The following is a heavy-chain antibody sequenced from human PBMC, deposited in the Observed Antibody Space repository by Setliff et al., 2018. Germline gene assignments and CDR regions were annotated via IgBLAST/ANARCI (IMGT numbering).Heavy chain of an antibody. J-gene: IGHJ4*02. Sequence: SLKISCAASGFTFSSYSMNWVRQAPGKGLEWVSSISSSSSYIYYADSVKGRFTISRDNAKNSLYLQMISLRAEDTAVYYCARDRTGSYLLDYWGQGTLVTVSS. D-gene: IGHD1-26*01. CDR1: GFTFSSYS. V-gene: IGHV3-21*01. CDR2: ISSSSSYI. CDR3: ARDRTGSYLLDY.